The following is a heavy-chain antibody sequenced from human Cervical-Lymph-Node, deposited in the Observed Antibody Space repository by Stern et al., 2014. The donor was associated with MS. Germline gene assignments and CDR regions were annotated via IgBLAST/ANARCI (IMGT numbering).Heavy chain of an antibody. CDR1: GFSLSSNGVG. CDR3: AHTDYSSALQDAFDV. D-gene: IGHD6-19*01. V-gene: IGHV2-5*02. Sequence: QVTLKESGPTLVKPTQTLTLTCSFSGFSLSSNGVGVGWIRQPPGQALEWLALLHWDDDKRYSAFLKSRLTITKDTSKNQVVLTVTNMDPVDTATYYCAHTDYSSALQDAFDVWGQGTVVTVSS. J-gene: IGHJ3*01. CDR2: LHWDDDK.